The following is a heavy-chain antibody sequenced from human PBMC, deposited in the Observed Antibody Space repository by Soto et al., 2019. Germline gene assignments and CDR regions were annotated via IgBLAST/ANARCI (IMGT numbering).Heavy chain of an antibody. D-gene: IGHD2-15*01. CDR2: IDWDDDK. CDR3: ARMFHCSGGTCPFDY. Sequence: GPTLVNPTQTLTLTCTFSGFSLSTSGMRVSWIGQPPGKALEWLARIDWDDDKFYNTSLKTRLTISKDSSKNQVVLTMTNMDPVDTATYYCARMFHCSGGTCPFDYWGQGALVTVSS. CDR1: GFSLSTSGMR. J-gene: IGHJ4*02. V-gene: IGHV2-70*04.